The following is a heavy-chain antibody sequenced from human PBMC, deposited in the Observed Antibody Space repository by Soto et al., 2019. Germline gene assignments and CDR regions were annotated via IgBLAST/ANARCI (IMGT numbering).Heavy chain of an antibody. Sequence: QVQLQESGPGLVKPSGTLSLTCAVSGGSIRSSSWWTWLRQSPGKGLEWIGEIYHAGSPNYNPSFQSRVTISADTSTNLFSLRLTSVTAADTAIYYCARASSFRGDFDIWGQGTAVTVSS. V-gene: IGHV4-4*02. D-gene: IGHD2-21*01. J-gene: IGHJ3*02. CDR1: GGSIRSSSW. CDR3: ARASSFRGDFDI. CDR2: IYHAGSP.